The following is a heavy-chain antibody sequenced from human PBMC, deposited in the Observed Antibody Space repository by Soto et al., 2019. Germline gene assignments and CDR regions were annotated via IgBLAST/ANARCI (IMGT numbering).Heavy chain of an antibody. D-gene: IGHD3-22*01. J-gene: IGHJ4*02. CDR2: INHSGIT. Sequence: SETLTLTCAVYGGSFSDYYRSWIRQPPGRGLEWIGEINHSGITNYSPSLKSRVTMSVDTSKNQFSLKLTSVTAADTALYYCARFPFDSNDWTNPRYFDIWGQGTLVTVSS. CDR1: GGSFSDYY. V-gene: IGHV4-34*01. CDR3: ARFPFDSNDWTNPRYFDI.